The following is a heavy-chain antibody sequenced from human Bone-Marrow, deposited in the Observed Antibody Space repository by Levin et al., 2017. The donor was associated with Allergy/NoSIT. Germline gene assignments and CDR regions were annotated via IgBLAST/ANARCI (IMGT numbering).Heavy chain of an antibody. Sequence: LSLTCAASGFTLNDYGIHWVRQAPGKGLEWVAVIWFGGINEYYADSVKGRFTSSRDNVMDTLYLQMNSLRAEDTAIYYCARDKDYALDLWGQGTLVTVSS. J-gene: IGHJ4*02. CDR1: GFTLNDYG. D-gene: IGHD3-16*01. CDR2: IWFGGINE. CDR3: ARDKDYALDL. V-gene: IGHV3-33*01.